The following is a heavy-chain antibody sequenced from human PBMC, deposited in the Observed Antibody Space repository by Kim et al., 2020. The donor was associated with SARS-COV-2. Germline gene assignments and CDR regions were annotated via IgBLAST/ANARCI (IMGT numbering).Heavy chain of an antibody. J-gene: IGHJ5*02. CDR3: ATSRGISSSWFDP. V-gene: IGHV1-24*01. D-gene: IGHD3-3*02. Sequence: YAQKFQGRVTMTEDTSTDTAYMELSSLRSEDTAVYYCATSRGISSSWFDPWGQGTLVTVSS.